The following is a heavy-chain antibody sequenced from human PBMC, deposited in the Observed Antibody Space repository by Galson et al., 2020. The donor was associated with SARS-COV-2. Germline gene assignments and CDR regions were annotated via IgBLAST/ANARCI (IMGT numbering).Heavy chain of an antibody. CDR3: AHSVFKDALEI. V-gene: IGHV4-4*09. J-gene: IGHJ3*02. CDR2: IHATGST. D-gene: IGHD4-4*01. CDR1: GGSISSYF. Sequence: SETLSLTCTVSGGSISSYFWSWMRQSPGKGLEWLGCIHATGSTTYNPSLRGRGTISVDTSKSHFSLKLTSVTAADTGVYFCAHSVFKDALEIWGQGTVVTVSS.